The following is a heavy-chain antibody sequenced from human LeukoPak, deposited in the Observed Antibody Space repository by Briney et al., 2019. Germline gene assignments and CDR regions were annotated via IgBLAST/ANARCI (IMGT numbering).Heavy chain of an antibody. Sequence: SVKVSCKASGGTFSSYAISWVRQAPGQGLEWMGGIIPIFGTANYARKFQGRVTITADESTSTAYMELSSLRSEDTAVYYCARASGSLGSSWYIGTNYYYYGMDVWGQGTTVTVSS. CDR1: GGTFSSYA. V-gene: IGHV1-69*13. J-gene: IGHJ6*02. CDR2: IIPIFGTA. CDR3: ARASGSLGSSWYIGTNYYYYGMDV. D-gene: IGHD6-13*01.